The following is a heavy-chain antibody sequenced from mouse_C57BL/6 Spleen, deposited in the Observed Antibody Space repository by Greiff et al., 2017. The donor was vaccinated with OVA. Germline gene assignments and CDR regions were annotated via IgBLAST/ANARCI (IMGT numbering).Heavy chain of an antibody. J-gene: IGHJ2*01. Sequence: QVQLQQPGAELVKPGASVKMSCKASGYTFTSYWITWVKQRPGQGLEWIGDIYPGSGSTNYNEKFKSKATLTVDTSSSTAYMQLSSLTSEDSAVYYCARSKLTGTSFDYWGQGTTLTVSS. CDR2: IYPGSGST. CDR3: ARSKLTGTSFDY. V-gene: IGHV1-55*01. D-gene: IGHD4-1*01. CDR1: GYTFTSYW.